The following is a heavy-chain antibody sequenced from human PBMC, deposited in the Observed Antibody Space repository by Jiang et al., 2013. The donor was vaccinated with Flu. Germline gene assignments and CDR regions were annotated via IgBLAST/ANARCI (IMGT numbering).Heavy chain of an antibody. J-gene: IGHJ4*02. V-gene: IGHV3-23*01. Sequence: VQLLESGGGLVQPGGSLRLSCAASGITFSRSAMSWVRQAPGKGLEWVSAISGSGGSTYYADSVKGRFTISRDNSRNTLYLQMNSLRAEDTAVYYCAKGGYSYGEYRFYSDYWGQGTPSPSP. D-gene: IGHD5-18*01. CDR3: AKGGYSYGEYRFYSDY. CDR2: ISGSGGST. CDR1: GITFSRSA.